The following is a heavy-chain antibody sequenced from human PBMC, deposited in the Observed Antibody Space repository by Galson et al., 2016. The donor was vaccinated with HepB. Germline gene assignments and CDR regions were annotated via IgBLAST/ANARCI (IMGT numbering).Heavy chain of an antibody. CDR2: VYYSGST. J-gene: IGHJ6*04. CDR1: GGSISGYY. Sequence: SETLSLTCTVSGGSISGYYWSWIRQPPGKGLEWIGYVYYSGSTNYNPSLKSRVTISVDTSNNQFSLNLSSVTAADTAVYFCARSSFGYYYRMDVWGKGTTVTVSS. V-gene: IGHV4-59*01. D-gene: IGHD1-26*01. CDR3: ARSSFGYYYRMDV.